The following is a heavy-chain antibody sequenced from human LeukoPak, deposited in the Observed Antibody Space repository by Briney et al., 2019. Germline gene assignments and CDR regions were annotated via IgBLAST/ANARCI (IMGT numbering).Heavy chain of an antibody. V-gene: IGHV4-59*01. CDR3: ARKGGHFDY. D-gene: IGHD2-15*01. CDR1: GDSINYYY. Sequence: SETLSLTCTVSGDSINYYYWSWIRQSPGKGLEWIGYVYYNGSAKYNPSLKSRVTISVDVSKNQFSLKVSSVTAADTAIYYCARKGGHFDYWGPGTLVNVSS. J-gene: IGHJ4*02. CDR2: VYYNGSA.